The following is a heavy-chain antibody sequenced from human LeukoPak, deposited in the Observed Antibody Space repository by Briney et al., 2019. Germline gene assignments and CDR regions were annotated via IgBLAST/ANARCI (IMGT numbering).Heavy chain of an antibody. CDR2: INHSGST. J-gene: IGHJ4*02. V-gene: IGHV4-34*01. D-gene: IGHD6-13*01. CDR1: GGSFSGYY. Sequence: SETRSLTCAVYGGSFSGYYWSWIRQPPGKGLEWIGEINHSGSTNYNPSLKSRVTISVDTSKNQFSLKLSSVTAADTAVYYCAGVASYRSLDYWGQGTLVTVSS. CDR3: AGVASYRSLDY.